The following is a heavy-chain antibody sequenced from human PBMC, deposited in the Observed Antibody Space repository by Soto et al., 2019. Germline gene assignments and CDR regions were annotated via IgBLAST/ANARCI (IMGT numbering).Heavy chain of an antibody. J-gene: IGHJ6*02. CDR3: ARIGYCSGGSCYEDYGMDV. CDR1: GGSFSGYY. V-gene: IGHV4-34*01. D-gene: IGHD2-15*01. CDR2: INHNGST. Sequence: PSETLSLTCAVYGGSFSGYYWSWIRQPPGKGLEWIGEINHNGSTNYNPSLKSRVTISVDTSKNQFSLKLSSVTAADTAVYYCARIGYCSGGSCYEDYGMDVWGQGTTVTVSS.